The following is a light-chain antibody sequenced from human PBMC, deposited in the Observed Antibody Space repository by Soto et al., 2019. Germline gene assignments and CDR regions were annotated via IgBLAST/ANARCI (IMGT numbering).Light chain of an antibody. J-gene: IGKJ1*01. V-gene: IGKV3-15*01. CDR3: QQYFEWPPMT. CDR2: GAS. Sequence: VMTQSPATLSVSPGERATLSCWSSETVATNLAWYQQKPGQAPSLLISGASTRAAGISDRFRGSGSGTEFTLTISSLRSEDSAIYYCQQYFEWPPMTFGQGTKVEI. CDR1: ETVATN.